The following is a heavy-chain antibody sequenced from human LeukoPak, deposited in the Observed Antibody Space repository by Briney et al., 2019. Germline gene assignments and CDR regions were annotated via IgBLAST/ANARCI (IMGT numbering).Heavy chain of an antibody. CDR3: ARGQADIVATMKY. CDR1: GGSISNYY. Sequence: SETLSLTCTVSGGSISNYYWNWIRQPPGKGLEWIGFVHYSGSTNYNPSLKSRVAISVGTSNNQFSLKLSSVTAADAAVYFCARGQADIVATMKYWGQGTLVTVSS. V-gene: IGHV4-59*01. CDR2: VHYSGST. D-gene: IGHD5-12*01. J-gene: IGHJ4*02.